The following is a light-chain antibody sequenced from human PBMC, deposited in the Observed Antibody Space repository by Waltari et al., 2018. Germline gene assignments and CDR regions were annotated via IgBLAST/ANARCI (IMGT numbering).Light chain of an antibody. V-gene: IGKV1-39*01. J-gene: IGKJ2*01. CDR2: TAS. CDR3: QQTYSVPYT. Sequence: DIQMTQFPSSLSASVGDNITISCRANQTIDAYLNWYQQRPPKAPKLLMYTASRLQSGAPSRFSGSGSGTVFTLNVSSLQPEDFATYYCQQTYSVPYTFGQGTKVEIK. CDR1: QTIDAY.